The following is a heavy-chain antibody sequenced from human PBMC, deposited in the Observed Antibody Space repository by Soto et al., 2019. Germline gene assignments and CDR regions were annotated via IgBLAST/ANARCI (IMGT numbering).Heavy chain of an antibody. Sequence: PSETLSLTCTVSGGSINNYFWSWIWQPPGKGLEWIGYIYYSGNTNYNPSLKSRVTISVDTSEKQFSLKLSSVTAADTAVYYCARDLAAAGTPLFDFWGQGTLVTVSS. CDR3: ARDLAAAGTPLFDF. V-gene: IGHV4-59*01. J-gene: IGHJ4*02. CDR2: IYYSGNT. D-gene: IGHD6-13*01. CDR1: GGSINNYF.